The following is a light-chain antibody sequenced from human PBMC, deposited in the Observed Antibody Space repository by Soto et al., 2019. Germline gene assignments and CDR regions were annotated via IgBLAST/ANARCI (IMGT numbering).Light chain of an antibody. J-gene: IGLJ2*01. CDR2: QDV. V-gene: IGLV3-25*02. Sequence: SYELTPAPSVSVSPGQTARITCSGDALPKQYVYWYQQKPGQAPVLVTYQDVERPSGIPERFSGSTSGTKVTLTISGVQAEDEADYYCQSADSTGSYWIFGGGTKLTVL. CDR1: ALPKQY. CDR3: QSADSTGSYWI.